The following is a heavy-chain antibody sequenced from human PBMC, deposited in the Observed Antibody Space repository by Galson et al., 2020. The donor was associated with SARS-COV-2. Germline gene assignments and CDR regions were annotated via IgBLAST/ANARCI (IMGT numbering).Heavy chain of an antibody. CDR1: GFNLDYHA. CDR2: VRGSGTRT. CDR3: ARDRIEVGAGAFDF. V-gene: IGHV3-23*01. J-gene: IGHJ3*01. Sequence: GGSMRLSCAASGFNLDYHAMSWVRQAPGKGLEWVSSVRGSGTRTYYADSVKGRFTIFRDKSKSFLYLQMDSLSVGDTALYYCARDRIEVGAGAFDFWGRGTMVTVSP. D-gene: IGHD2-21*01.